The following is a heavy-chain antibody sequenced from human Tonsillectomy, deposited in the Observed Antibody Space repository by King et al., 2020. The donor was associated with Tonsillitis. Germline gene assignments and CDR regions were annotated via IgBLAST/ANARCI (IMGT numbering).Heavy chain of an antibody. V-gene: IGHV1-18*01. CDR1: GYTFTSYA. Sequence: VQLVESGAEVKKPGASVKVSCKASGYTFTSYAISWVRQAPGQGLEWMGWISAHNGNTYYAQKLQDRVTMTTDTSTSTAYMELRSLGSDDTAVYYCARDPRHCSSTSCYGKFYYYFYMDVWGKGTTVTVSS. CDR2: ISAHNGNT. CDR3: ARDPRHCSSTSCYGKFYYYFYMDV. J-gene: IGHJ6*03. D-gene: IGHD2-2*01.